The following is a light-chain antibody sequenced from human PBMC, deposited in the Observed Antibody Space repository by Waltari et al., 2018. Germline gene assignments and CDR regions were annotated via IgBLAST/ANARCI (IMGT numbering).Light chain of an antibody. Sequence: SPLTHPPPLPGSPGQPFPTPSTGPSNNVGGFNSTPWYQQHPGKAPKLIIYDATKRPSGVSDRFSGSKSGNTASLTISGLQAEDEADYYCCSYARSNTYVFGTGTKVTVL. CDR2: DAT. CDR1: SNNVGGFNS. V-gene: IGLV2-14*03. CDR3: CSYARSNTYV. J-gene: IGLJ1*01.